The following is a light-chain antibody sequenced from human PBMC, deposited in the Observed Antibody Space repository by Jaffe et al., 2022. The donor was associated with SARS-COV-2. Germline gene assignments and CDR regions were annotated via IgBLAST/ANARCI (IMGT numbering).Light chain of an antibody. V-gene: IGLV3-21*02. CDR3: QVWDRSSNQV. Sequence: SYVLTQPPSVSVAPGQTARITCGGNNIESKSVHWYQRKPGQAPALVVYDDSDRRPGIPERFSGSNSGNTATLIINRVEAGDEADYYCQVWDRSSNQVFGGGTKLTVL. J-gene: IGLJ2*01. CDR1: NIESKS. CDR2: DDS.